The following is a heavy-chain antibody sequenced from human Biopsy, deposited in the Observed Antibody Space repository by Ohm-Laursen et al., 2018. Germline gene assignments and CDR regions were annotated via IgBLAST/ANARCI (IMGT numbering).Heavy chain of an antibody. CDR2: IDWDGAK. D-gene: IGHD2-2*02. CDR3: ARIPILVVPAAIVYRHRRHLQGLDG. J-gene: IGHJ6*02. V-gene: IGHV2-70*16. Sequence: PTQTLTLTCTLSGFSLNTRGMSVTWIRQPPGKALEWLARIDWDGAKFYNGSLKTRLTISKDTSENHVVLTLSDVDPVDTATYYCARIPILVVPAAIVYRHRRHLQGLDGWGQGTTVIVSS. CDR1: GFSLNTRGMS.